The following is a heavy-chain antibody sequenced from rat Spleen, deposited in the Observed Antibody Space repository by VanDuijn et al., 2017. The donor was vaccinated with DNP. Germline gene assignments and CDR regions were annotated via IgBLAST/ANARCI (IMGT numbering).Heavy chain of an antibody. V-gene: IGHV5S10*01. CDR1: GFVFSDYN. CDR2: IVHDGSRT. D-gene: IGHD1-7*01. CDR3: ATNRQAYGYSHALDV. Sequence: EVQLVESGGGLVQPGRSLKLSCAASGFVFSDYNMAWVRQAPKKGLEWVATIVHDGSRTYYRDSVKGRFTISRDNAKNTLHLQMDSLRSEDTATYYCATNRQAYGYSHALDVWGQGTSVTVSS. J-gene: IGHJ4*01.